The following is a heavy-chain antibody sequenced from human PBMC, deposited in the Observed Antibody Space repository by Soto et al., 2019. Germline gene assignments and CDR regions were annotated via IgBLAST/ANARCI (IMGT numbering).Heavy chain of an antibody. V-gene: IGHV3-30*18. D-gene: IGHD6-25*01. CDR1: GFTFSSYG. CDR3: AKDLPGQRYYYYGMDV. Sequence: GGSLRLSCAASGFTFSSYGMHWVRQAPGKGLEWVAVISYDGSNKYYADSVKGRFTISRDNSKNTLYLQMNSLRAEDTAVYYCAKDLPGQRYYYYGMDVWGQGITVTVSS. J-gene: IGHJ6*02. CDR2: ISYDGSNK.